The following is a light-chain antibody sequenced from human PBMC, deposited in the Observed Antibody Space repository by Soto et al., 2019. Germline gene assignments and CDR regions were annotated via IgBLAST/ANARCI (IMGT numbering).Light chain of an antibody. CDR1: SSDVGRYNY. J-gene: IGLJ3*02. V-gene: IGLV2-14*01. CDR2: DVT. CDR3: SSYTGSSTS. Sequence: QSALTQPASVSGSPGQSITISCTGTSSDVGRYNYVSWYQQHPGKAPKLIIYDVTYRPSGVSDRCSGSKSVSTASLTISGLQAEDEADYYCSSYTGSSTSFGGGTKLTVL.